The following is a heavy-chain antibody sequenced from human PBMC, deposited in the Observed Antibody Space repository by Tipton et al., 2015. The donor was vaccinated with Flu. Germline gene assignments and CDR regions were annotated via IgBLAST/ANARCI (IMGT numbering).Heavy chain of an antibody. V-gene: IGHV4-59*01. CDR3: ARDRKEILTGSPRYYYGMDV. J-gene: IGHJ6*02. CDR1: GGSISSYY. CDR2: IYYGGST. D-gene: IGHD3-9*01. Sequence: TLSLTCTVSGGSISSYYWSWIRQPPGKGLEWIGYIYYGGSTNYNPSLKSRVTISVDTSKNQFSLKLSSVTAADTAVYYCARDRKEILTGSPRYYYGMDVWDQGP.